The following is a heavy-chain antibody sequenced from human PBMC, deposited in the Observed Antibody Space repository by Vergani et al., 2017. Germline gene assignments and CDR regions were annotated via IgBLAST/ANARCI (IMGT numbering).Heavy chain of an antibody. CDR3: ARAYYDFWSAWNYYYMDV. D-gene: IGHD3-3*01. J-gene: IGHJ6*03. V-gene: IGHV3-48*04. CDR2: ISSSGSTI. Sequence: EVQLLQSGGGVIQPGGSVRLSCAASGFTFSACPMTWVRQAPGKGLEWVSYISSSGSTIYYADSVKGRFTISRDNAKNSLYLQMNSLRAEDTAVYYCARAYYDFWSAWNYYYMDVWGKGTTVTVSS. CDR1: GFTFSACP.